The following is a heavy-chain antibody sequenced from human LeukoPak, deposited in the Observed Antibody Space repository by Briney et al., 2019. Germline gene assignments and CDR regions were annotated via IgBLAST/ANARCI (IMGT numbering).Heavy chain of an antibody. Sequence: GGSLRLSCAASGFTLSSYAMSWVRQAPGKGLEGVSGISGSGGSTYYADSVKGRFTISRDNSKNTLYLQMNSLRAEDTAVYYCAKGVLSAHLDYWGQGTLVTVSS. CDR3: AKGVLSAHLDY. J-gene: IGHJ4*02. CDR1: GFTLSSYA. V-gene: IGHV3-23*01. CDR2: ISGSGGST. D-gene: IGHD3-10*01.